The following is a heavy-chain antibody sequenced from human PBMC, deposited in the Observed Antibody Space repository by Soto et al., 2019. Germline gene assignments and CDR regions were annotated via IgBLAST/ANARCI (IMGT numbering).Heavy chain of an antibody. CDR2: IYHSGST. Sequence: LETLSLTCAVYGGSFSGYYLSWIRQPPGKGLEWIGEIYHSGSTKYNPSLKSRVNISVDTSKKQFSLNLSSLTAADTAVYYCARSASRYDFGGYNNWFDSWGQGTLVTVSS. CDR3: ARSASRYDFGGYNNWFDS. D-gene: IGHD4-17*01. V-gene: IGHV4-34*01. CDR1: GGSFSGYY. J-gene: IGHJ5*01.